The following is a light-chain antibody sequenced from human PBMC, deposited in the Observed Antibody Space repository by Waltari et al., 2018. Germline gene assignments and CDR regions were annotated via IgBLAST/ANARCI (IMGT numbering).Light chain of an antibody. CDR2: INPDGRK. Sequence: QPGLTQSPSASAALGASVTLTGTRNNEHATYAIPWLQQQPEKGPRYLMKINPDGRKHKGDAIPDRFSASASGSERYLTISSLQSEYEADYYCQTWGNGLHVFDGETKLSVL. CDR1: NEHATYA. J-gene: IGLJ2*01. CDR3: QTWGNGLHV. V-gene: IGLV4-69*01.